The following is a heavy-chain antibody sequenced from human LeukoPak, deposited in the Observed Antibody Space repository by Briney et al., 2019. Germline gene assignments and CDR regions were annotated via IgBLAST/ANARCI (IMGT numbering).Heavy chain of an antibody. D-gene: IGHD3-9*01. CDR3: AGKRDILTGYNDY. Sequence: GGSLRLSCAASGFTFSSYSMNWVRQAPGKGLEWVSSISSSSSYIYYAGSVKGRFTISRDNAKNSLYLQMNSLRAEDTAVYYCAGKRDILTGYNDYWGQGTLVTVSS. J-gene: IGHJ4*02. CDR2: ISSSSSYI. V-gene: IGHV3-21*01. CDR1: GFTFSSYS.